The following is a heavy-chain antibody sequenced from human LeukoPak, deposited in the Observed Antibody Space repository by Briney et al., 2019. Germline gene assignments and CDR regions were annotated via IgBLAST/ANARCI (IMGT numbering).Heavy chain of an antibody. CDR2: INLNSGDT. D-gene: IGHD1-26*01. CDR1: RYTFTGYL. CDR3: ARDLSSTANWEFDY. Sequence: ASVKVSCKASRYTFTGYLMHWVRQAPGQGLEWMGRINLNSGDTYYAQNFQGRVTMTRDTSISTAYVELSRLTSDDTAIYYCARDLSSTANWEFDYWGEGTLVTVSS. V-gene: IGHV1-2*06. J-gene: IGHJ4*02.